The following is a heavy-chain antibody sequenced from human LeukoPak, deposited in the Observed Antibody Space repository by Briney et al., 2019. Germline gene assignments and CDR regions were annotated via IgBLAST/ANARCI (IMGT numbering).Heavy chain of an antibody. CDR1: GFTFSSYA. J-gene: IGHJ3*02. CDR3: AKGKRRQTADDAFDI. CDR2: ISGSGGST. V-gene: IGHV3-23*01. Sequence: AGGSLRLSCAASGFTFSSYAMSWVRQAPGKGLKWVSGISGSGGSTYYADSVKGRFTISRDNSKNTLYLEMDSLRVEDTAVYYCAKGKRRQTADDAFDIWGQGTMVTVSS.